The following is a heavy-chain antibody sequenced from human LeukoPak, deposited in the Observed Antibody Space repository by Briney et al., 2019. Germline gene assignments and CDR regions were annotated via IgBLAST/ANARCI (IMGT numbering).Heavy chain of an antibody. J-gene: IGHJ3*02. CDR2: ISAYNGDT. Sequence: ASVKVSCKASGYTFTSYGISWVRQAPGQGLEWMGWISAYNGDTNYAQKLQGRVTMTTDTSTSTAYMELRSLRSDDTAVYFCASANLATGAFDIWGQGAMVTVSP. CDR1: GYTFTSYG. V-gene: IGHV1-18*01. CDR3: ASANLATGAFDI.